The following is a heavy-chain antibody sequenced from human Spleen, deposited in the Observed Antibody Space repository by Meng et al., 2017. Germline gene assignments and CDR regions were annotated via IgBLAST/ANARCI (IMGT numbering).Heavy chain of an antibody. CDR1: GGSFSDYY. Sequence: AHLQQWGAGLLKPSETLSLTRAVCGGSFSDYYWRWIRQPPGKGLEWIGEINHSGSTNYNPSLESRATISVDTSQNNLSLKLSSVTAADSAVYYCARGPTTMAHDFDYWGQGTLVTVSS. D-gene: IGHD4-11*01. CDR3: ARGPTTMAHDFDY. J-gene: IGHJ4*02. V-gene: IGHV4-34*01. CDR2: INHSGST.